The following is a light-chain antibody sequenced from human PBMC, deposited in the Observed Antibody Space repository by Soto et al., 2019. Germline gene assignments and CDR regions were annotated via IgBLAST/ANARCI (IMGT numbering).Light chain of an antibody. CDR3: QQYNSYSPYT. Sequence: DIQMTQSPSTLSASVGDRVTITCRASQSISSWLAWYQQKPGKAPNLLIYDASSLESGVPSRFSGSGSGTEFTLTISSLQPDDFATYYCQQYNSYSPYTVGQGTKLEIK. V-gene: IGKV1-5*01. CDR1: QSISSW. CDR2: DAS. J-gene: IGKJ2*01.